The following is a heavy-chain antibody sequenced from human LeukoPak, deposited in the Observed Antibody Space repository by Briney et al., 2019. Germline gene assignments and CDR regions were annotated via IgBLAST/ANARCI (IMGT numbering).Heavy chain of an antibody. CDR2: IYHTGGT. CDR1: GGSISSYY. J-gene: IGHJ4*02. D-gene: IGHD1/OR15-1a*01. V-gene: IGHV4-59*01. CDR3: ARVGDWNNLVY. Sequence: PSETLSLTCTVSGGSISSYYWSWIRQPPGKGLEWIGYIYHTGGTNYNPSLKGRVTISVDTSKNQFSLNLSSVTAADTAVYYCARVGDWNNLVYWGQGALVTVSS.